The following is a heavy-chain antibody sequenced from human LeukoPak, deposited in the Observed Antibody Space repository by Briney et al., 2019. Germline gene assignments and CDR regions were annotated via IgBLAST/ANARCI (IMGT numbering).Heavy chain of an antibody. CDR2: IYYSGST. V-gene: IGHV4-4*02. Sequence: SGTLSLTCAVSGGSISSSNWWSWVRQHPGKGLEWIGYIYYSGSTYYNPSLKSRVTISVDTSKNQFSLKLSSVTAADTAVYYCAREVYDSSGFDRYYFDYWGQGTLVTVSS. D-gene: IGHD3-22*01. CDR3: AREVYDSSGFDRYYFDY. J-gene: IGHJ4*02. CDR1: GGSISSSNW.